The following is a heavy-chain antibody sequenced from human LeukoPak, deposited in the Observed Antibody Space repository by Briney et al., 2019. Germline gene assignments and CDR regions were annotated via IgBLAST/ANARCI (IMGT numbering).Heavy chain of an antibody. CDR1: GFIFSNYA. CDR2: ISGRSGST. CDR3: AKWGDYDVLTGYYVSDF. V-gene: IGHV3-23*01. Sequence: PGGSLRPSCAASGFIFSNYAMYWVRQAPGKGLEWVSAISGRSGSTYYADSVKGRFTISRDGSKNTLYLQMNSLRADDTAVYYCAKWGDYDVLTGYYVSDFWGQGTLVTVSS. D-gene: IGHD3-9*01. J-gene: IGHJ4*02.